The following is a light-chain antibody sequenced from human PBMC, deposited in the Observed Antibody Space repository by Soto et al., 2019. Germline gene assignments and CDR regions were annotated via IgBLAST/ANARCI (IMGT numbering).Light chain of an antibody. CDR1: QSISSY. CDR3: QQSYITPPGT. CDR2: AAS. J-gene: IGKJ1*01. V-gene: IGKV1-39*01. Sequence: DIQMTESPSSLSAAVGDRVTITCRASQSISSYLNWYQQKPGKAPKVLIYAASSLQTGVPSRFSGSGSGTDFTLSISSLQREDFATYYCQQSYITPPGTFGQGTKVDIK.